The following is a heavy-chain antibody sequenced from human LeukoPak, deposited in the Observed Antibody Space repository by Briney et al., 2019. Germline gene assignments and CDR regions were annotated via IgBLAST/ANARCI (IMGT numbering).Heavy chain of an antibody. J-gene: IGHJ6*04. D-gene: IGHD3-10*01. CDR1: GFTVSSDW. CDR2: IKQDGGEK. V-gene: IGHV3-7*01. CDR3: AREWNYYGSGIMDV. Sequence: GGSLRLSCAASGFTVSSDWISWVRQAPGKGREWVANIKQDGGEKYYVGSVKGRFTVPRDNAKNSLYLQMNSLRAEDTAVYYCAREWNYYGSGIMDVWGKGTTVTVSS.